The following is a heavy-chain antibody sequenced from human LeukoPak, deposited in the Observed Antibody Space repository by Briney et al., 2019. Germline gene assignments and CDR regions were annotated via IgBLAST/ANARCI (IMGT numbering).Heavy chain of an antibody. CDR3: ARGETGRDYGDYTLGDRFDI. CDR2: IYINGNT. V-gene: IGHV4-61*02. Sequence: SQTLSLTCTVSGGSINSGDFYWTWIRQPAGKGLEWIGRIYINGNTNYNPSLKSRVTTSLDVSKSQFSLRLNSVTAADTAVYHCARGETGRDYGDYTLGDRFDIWGQGTMVTVSS. J-gene: IGHJ3*02. CDR1: GGSINSGDFY. D-gene: IGHD4-17*01.